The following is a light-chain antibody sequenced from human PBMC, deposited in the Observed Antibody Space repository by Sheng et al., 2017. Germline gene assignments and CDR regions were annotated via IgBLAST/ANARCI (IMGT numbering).Light chain of an antibody. CDR3: QQYVRFYS. V-gene: IGKV1-5*03. CDR2: QTS. Sequence: DVQMTQSPSTLSASVGDRVTITCRASQSISTWLAWYQQKPGKAPKILIYQTSSLQDGVPSGFSGSGSGTEFTLTISSLQPDDSATYYCQQYVRFYSFGQGTKLE. CDR1: QSISTW. J-gene: IGKJ2*03.